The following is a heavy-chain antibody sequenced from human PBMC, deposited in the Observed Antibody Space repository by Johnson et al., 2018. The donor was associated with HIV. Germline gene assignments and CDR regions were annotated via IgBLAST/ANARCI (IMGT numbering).Heavy chain of an antibody. Sequence: QVQLVESGGGVVQPGRSLRLSCAASGFTFNSYGMHWVRQAPGKGLEWVAFIWYDGSNKYYADSVKGRFTISRDNSKNTLYLQMISLRAEDTAVYYCAKGKDSSSSYALDIWGQGTMVTVSS. J-gene: IGHJ3*02. V-gene: IGHV3-33*06. D-gene: IGHD6-13*01. CDR1: GFTFNSYG. CDR3: AKGKDSSSSYALDI. CDR2: IWYDGSNK.